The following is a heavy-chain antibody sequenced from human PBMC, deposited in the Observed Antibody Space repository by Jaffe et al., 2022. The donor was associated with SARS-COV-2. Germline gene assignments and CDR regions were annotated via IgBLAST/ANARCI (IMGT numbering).Heavy chain of an antibody. CDR3: ARDWGGYDGPRGYGMDV. CDR2: IWYDGSNK. D-gene: IGHD2-21*01. V-gene: IGHV3-33*01. CDR1: GFTFSSYG. J-gene: IGHJ6*02. Sequence: QVQLVESGGGVVQPGRSLRLSCAASGFTFSSYGMHWVRQAPGKGLEWVAVIWYDGSNKYYADSVKGRFTISRDNSKNTLYLQMNSLRAEDTAVYYCARDWGGYDGPRGYGMDVWGQGTTVTVSS.